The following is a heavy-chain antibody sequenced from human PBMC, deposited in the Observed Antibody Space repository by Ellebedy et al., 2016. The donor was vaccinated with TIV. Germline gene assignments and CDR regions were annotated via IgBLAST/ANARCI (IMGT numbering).Heavy chain of an antibody. D-gene: IGHD6-19*01. Sequence: GGSLRLSCAASGFTFSNYWMSWVRQTPGKGLEWVANIKQDGSEKYYVDSVKGRFTISRDNAKHSIYLQMNSLTDEDTAVYYCVRDQWLGRAYYFDYWGQGTLLTVSS. CDR2: IKQDGSEK. CDR3: VRDQWLGRAYYFDY. CDR1: GFTFSNYW. V-gene: IGHV3-7*01. J-gene: IGHJ4*02.